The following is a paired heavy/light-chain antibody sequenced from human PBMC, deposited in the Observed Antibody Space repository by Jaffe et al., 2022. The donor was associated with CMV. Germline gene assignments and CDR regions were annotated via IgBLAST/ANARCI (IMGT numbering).Heavy chain of an antibody. CDR1: GFNFGDYA. CDR2: IRTKRYGGTP. V-gene: IGHV3-49*04. CDR3: LGGGGWIHRQYYFDY. D-gene: IGHD5-18*01. Sequence: EVRLVESGGGLVQPGRSLRLSCTTSGFNFGDYAINWVRQGPGKGLEWLGFIRTKRYGGTPEYATSVKGRFRISRDDSGSIAYLQMNSLKIEDSAVYYCLGGGGWIHRQYYFDYWGPGTVVTVSS. J-gene: IGHJ4*02.
Light chain of an antibody. J-gene: IGKJ4*01. V-gene: IGKV1-16*02. CDR3: QQYDTFPPT. CDR2: AAS. CDR1: QNIGNY. Sequence: DIQMTQSPSSLSASLGDRVTITCRASQNIGNYLAWFQQKPGEAPKSLIYAASSLHGGVPSKFSGGGSGTDFTLTISSLQPEDFATYYCQQYDTFPPTFGGGTKVEV.